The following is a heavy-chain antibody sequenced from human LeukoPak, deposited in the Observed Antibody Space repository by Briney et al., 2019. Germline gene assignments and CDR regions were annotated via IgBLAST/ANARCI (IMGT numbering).Heavy chain of an antibody. J-gene: IGHJ6*03. CDR1: GYTFTSYD. CDR2: MNPNSGNT. V-gene: IGHV1-8*02. Sequence: GASVKVSCKASGYTFTSYDINWVRQATGQGLEWMGWMNPNSGNTGYAQKFQGRVTMTRNTSISTAYMELSSLRSEDTAVYYCARGGIMYSSSWYYYYYYMDVWGKGTTVTISS. CDR3: ARGGIMYSSSWYYYYYYMDV. D-gene: IGHD6-13*01.